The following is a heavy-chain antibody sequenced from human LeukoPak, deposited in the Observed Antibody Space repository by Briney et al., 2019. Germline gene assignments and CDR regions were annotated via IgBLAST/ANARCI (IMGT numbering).Heavy chain of an antibody. V-gene: IGHV3-23*01. CDR2: ISGSGGST. CDR3: ARGRGLPGPLDY. J-gene: IGHJ4*02. CDR1: GFTFSSYA. Sequence: PGGSLRLSCAASGFTFSSYAMNWVRQAPGKGLEWVSAISGSGGSTYYADSVKGRFTISRDNSKNTLYLQMNSLRAEDTAVYYCARGRGLPGPLDYWGQGTLVTVSS. D-gene: IGHD3-10*01.